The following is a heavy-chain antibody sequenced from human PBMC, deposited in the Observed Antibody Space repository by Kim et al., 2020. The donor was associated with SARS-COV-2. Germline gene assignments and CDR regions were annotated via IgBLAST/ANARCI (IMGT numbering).Heavy chain of an antibody. Sequence: GESLKISCKGSGYSFTSYWIGWVRQMPGKGLEWMGIIYPGDSDTRYSPSFQGQVTISADKSISTAYLQWSSLKASDTAMYYCARQSAFWSGYQYYYGMDVWGQGTRVTVSS. V-gene: IGHV5-51*01. CDR3: ARQSAFWSGYQYYYGMDV. D-gene: IGHD3-3*01. CDR2: IYPGDSDT. CDR1: GYSFTSYW. J-gene: IGHJ6*02.